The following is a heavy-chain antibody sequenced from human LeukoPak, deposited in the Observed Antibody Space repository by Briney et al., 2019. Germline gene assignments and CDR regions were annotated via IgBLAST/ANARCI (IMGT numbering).Heavy chain of an antibody. J-gene: IGHJ4*02. Sequence: SETLSLTCTASGGSISSYYWSWIRQPPGKGLEWIGYIYYSGSTNYNPSLKSRVTLLVDTYKNQFSLKLSSVTAADTAVYYCARGAGYSSGWYDFDYWGQGTLVTVSS. CDR3: ARGAGYSSGWYDFDY. CDR2: IYYSGST. V-gene: IGHV4-59*01. D-gene: IGHD6-19*01. CDR1: GGSISSYY.